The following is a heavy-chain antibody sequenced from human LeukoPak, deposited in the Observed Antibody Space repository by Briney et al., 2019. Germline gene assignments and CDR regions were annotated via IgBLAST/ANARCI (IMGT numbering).Heavy chain of an antibody. J-gene: IGHJ6*03. CDR2: INPNSGGT. CDR3: ARGREQQLVRGYMDV. D-gene: IGHD6-13*01. V-gene: IGHV1-2*02. CDR1: GYTFTGYY. Sequence: ASVKVSCKASGYTFTGYYMHWVRQAPGQGLEGMGWINPNSGGTNYAQKFQGRVTMTRDTSISTAYMELSRLRSDDTAVYYCARGREQQLVRGYMDVWGKGTTVTISS.